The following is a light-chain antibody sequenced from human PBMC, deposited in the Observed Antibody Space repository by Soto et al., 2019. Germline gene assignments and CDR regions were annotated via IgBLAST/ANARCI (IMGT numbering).Light chain of an antibody. V-gene: IGKV3-20*01. CDR2: DAS. CDR3: QQYGSSGT. Sequence: EIVLTQSPATLSLSPGERATLSCMASQSVSGNLAWYQQKPGQAPRLLIYDASNRATGIPDRFSGSGSGTDFTLTISRLEPEDFAVYYCQQYGSSGTFGQGTKVDI. J-gene: IGKJ1*01. CDR1: QSVSGN.